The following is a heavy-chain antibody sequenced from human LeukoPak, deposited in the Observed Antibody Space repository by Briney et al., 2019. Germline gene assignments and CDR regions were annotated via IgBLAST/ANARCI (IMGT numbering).Heavy chain of an antibody. J-gene: IGHJ4*02. CDR3: ARGRYSGSYLDY. CDR1: GLTFSTYS. CDR2: ISSSSSYI. Sequence: PGGSLRLSCGASGLTFSTYSMNWVRQAPGKGLEWVSSISSSSSYIYYADSVKGRFTISRDNAKNSLYLQMNSLRAEDTAVYYCARGRYSGSYLDYWGQGTLVTVSS. V-gene: IGHV3-21*01. D-gene: IGHD1-26*01.